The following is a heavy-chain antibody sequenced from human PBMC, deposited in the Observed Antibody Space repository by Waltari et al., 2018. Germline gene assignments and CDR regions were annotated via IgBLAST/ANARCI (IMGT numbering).Heavy chain of an antibody. CDR1: AYSFTAYY. Sequence: QVQLVQSGAEVKKPGASVKVSCTASAYSFTAYYIHWVRQAPGQGLEWMGGINPNSDDTNYAQKFQGRVTMTVDTSISAAYMDLSRLRSDDTAVYYCARPRTIFSPEDAFDIWGQGTMVTVSS. D-gene: IGHD3-9*01. CDR3: ARPRTIFSPEDAFDI. V-gene: IGHV1-2*02. CDR2: INPNSDDT. J-gene: IGHJ3*02.